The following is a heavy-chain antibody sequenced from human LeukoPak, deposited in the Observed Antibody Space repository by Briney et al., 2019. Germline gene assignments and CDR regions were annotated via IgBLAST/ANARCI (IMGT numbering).Heavy chain of an antibody. CDR3: ARTADGMDV. CDR2: IYYSGST. Sequence: SETLSLTCTASGGSISSYYWSWIRQPPGKGLEWIGYIYYSGSTNYNPSLKSRVTISVDTSKNQFSLKLSSVTAADTAVYYCARTADGMDVWGQGTTVTVSS. CDR1: GGSISSYY. V-gene: IGHV4-59*01. J-gene: IGHJ6*02.